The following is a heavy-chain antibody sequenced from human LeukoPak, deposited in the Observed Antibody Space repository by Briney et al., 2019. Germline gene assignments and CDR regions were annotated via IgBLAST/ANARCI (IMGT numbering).Heavy chain of an antibody. CDR2: ISGSGGSI. D-gene: IGHD2-2*01. CDR3: AKGRLGYCSSTSCVEDAFDI. V-gene: IGHV3-23*01. J-gene: IGHJ3*02. Sequence: GGSLRLSCVASGFAVGSNYMSWVRQAPGKGLEWVSAISGSGGSIYYADSVKGRFTISRDNSKNTLYLQMNSLRAEDTAVYYCAKGRLGYCSSTSCVEDAFDIWGQGTLATVSS. CDR1: GFAVGSNY.